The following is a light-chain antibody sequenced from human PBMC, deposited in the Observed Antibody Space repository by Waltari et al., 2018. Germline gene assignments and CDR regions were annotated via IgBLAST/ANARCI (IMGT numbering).Light chain of an antibody. CDR2: GAS. CDR1: QSVSSSN. V-gene: IGKV3-20*01. Sequence: EIVLTPSPGTLSLSPGESATLSCRASQSVSSSNLAWYQQKPGQAPRLLIYGASSRATGIPDRFSGSGSGTDFTLTISRLEPEDFAVYYCQQYGSSPSRFGQGTKVEIK. CDR3: QQYGSSPSR. J-gene: IGKJ1*01.